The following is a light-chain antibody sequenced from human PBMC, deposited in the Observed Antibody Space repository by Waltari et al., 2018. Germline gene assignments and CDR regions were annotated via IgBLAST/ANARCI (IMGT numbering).Light chain of an antibody. CDR3: SSYTTSNTGV. J-gene: IGLJ3*02. Sequence: QSALTQPASVSGSPGQSITISCTGTSSDVGGYHHVSWYQHHPGKAPKLMIFEVTERPSGVSIRFSGSKSGNTASLTISGLQAEDEADYYCSSYTTSNTGVFGGGTKVTVL. CDR2: EVT. V-gene: IGLV2-14*01. CDR1: SSDVGGYHH.